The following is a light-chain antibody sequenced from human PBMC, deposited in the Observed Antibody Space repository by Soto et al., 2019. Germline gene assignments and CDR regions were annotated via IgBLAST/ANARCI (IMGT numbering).Light chain of an antibody. CDR1: QTISTH. CDR3: QQSLTIPYT. CDR2: AAS. Sequence: DIQMTQSPSSLSASVGDRVTITCRASQTISTHLNWNQQKPGKAPKLLIYAASTLQSGVPSRFSGSGSGTDFTLTISSLQPEDFATYYCQQSLTIPYTFGQGTKLEIK. V-gene: IGKV1-39*01. J-gene: IGKJ2*01.